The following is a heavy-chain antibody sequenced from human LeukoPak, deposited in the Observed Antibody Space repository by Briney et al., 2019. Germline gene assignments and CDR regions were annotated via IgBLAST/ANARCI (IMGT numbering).Heavy chain of an antibody. Sequence: GGSLRLSCAASGFTFSSYSMNWVRQAPGKGLEWVSSISSSSSYIYYADSVKGRFTISRDNAKNSLYLQMNSLRADDTAVYYCAKIVKAAPVLFDYWGQGTLVTVS. D-gene: IGHD6-13*01. CDR3: AKIVKAAPVLFDY. CDR2: ISSSSSYI. J-gene: IGHJ4*02. V-gene: IGHV3-21*04. CDR1: GFTFSSYS.